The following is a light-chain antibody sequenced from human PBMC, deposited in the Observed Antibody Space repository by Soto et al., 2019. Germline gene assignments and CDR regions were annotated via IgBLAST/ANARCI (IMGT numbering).Light chain of an antibody. CDR2: DAS. J-gene: IGKJ1*01. Sequence: DIQMTQSPSTLSASVGDRVTITCRASQSIGRFLAWYQHQPGKAPKLLIYDASTLESGVPSRFSGTGSGTDFTFSIPTLQPEDFGTYYCQQCYMGWTFGQGTKVDFK. CDR3: QQCYMGWT. CDR1: QSIGRF. V-gene: IGKV1-5*01.